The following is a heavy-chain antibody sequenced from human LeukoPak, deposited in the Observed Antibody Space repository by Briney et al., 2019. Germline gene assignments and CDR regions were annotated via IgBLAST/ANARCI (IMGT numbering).Heavy chain of an antibody. CDR1: GYTFTSYD. CDR2: MNPNSGNT. Sequence: ASVTVSCKASGYTFTSYDINWVRQATGQGLEWMGWMNPNSGNTGYAQKFQGRVTMTRNTSISTAYMELSSLRSEDTAVYYCARGPKERTYYDFWSGYPYYYYGMDVWGQGTTVTVSS. V-gene: IGHV1-8*01. CDR3: ARGPKERTYYDFWSGYPYYYYGMDV. J-gene: IGHJ6*02. D-gene: IGHD3-3*01.